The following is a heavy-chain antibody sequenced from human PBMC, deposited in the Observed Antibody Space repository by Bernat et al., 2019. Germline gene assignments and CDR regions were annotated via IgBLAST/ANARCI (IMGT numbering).Heavy chain of an antibody. V-gene: IGHV3-30*01. J-gene: IGHJ6*03. CDR1: GFTFSSYA. D-gene: IGHD2-2*03. CDR2: ISYDGSNK. CDR3: ARDGYCSSTSCYPSLYYYYYMDV. Sequence: QVQLVESGGGVVQPGRSLRLSCAASGFTFSSYAMHWVRQAPGKGLEWVAVISYDGSNKYYADAVKGRFTISRDNSKNKLYLQMNSLRAEDTAVYYCARDGYCSSTSCYPSLYYYYYMDVWGKGTTVTVSS.